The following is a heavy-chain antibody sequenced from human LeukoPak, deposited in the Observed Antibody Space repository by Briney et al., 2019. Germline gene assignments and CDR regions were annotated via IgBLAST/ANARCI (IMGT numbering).Heavy chain of an antibody. V-gene: IGHV3-23*01. J-gene: IGHJ4*02. Sequence: GGSLRLSCAASGFTFSSYAMSWVRQAPGKGLEWVSAISGSGGSTYYADSVKGRFTISRDNSKNTLYLQMNSLRAEDTAVYYCAKSPSTGVVVPAVIQLYFDYWGQGTLVTVSS. CDR1: GFTFSSYA. CDR2: ISGSGGST. CDR3: AKSPSTGVVVPAVIQLYFDY. D-gene: IGHD2-2*01.